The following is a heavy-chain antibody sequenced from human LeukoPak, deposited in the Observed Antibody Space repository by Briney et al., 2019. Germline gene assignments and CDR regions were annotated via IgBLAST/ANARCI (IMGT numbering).Heavy chain of an antibody. J-gene: IGHJ4*02. D-gene: IGHD4-23*01. CDR3: ARHFFDSTTVVTGGWDY. CDR1: GGSISSYY. CDR2: IYYSGST. Sequence: PSETLSLTCTVSGGSISSYYWSWIRQPPGKGLEGIGYIYYSGSTNYNPSLKSRVTISVDTSKNQFSLKLSSVTAADTAVYYCARHFFDSTTVVTGGWDYWGQGTLVTVSS. V-gene: IGHV4-59*08.